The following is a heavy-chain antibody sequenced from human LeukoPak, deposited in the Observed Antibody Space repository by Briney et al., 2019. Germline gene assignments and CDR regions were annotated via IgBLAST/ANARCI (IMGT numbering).Heavy chain of an antibody. CDR1: GFTFSTYW. J-gene: IGHJ4*02. Sequence: GGSLRLSCAASGFTFSTYWMNWVRQAPGKGLEWVANIKQDGSEKYYVDSVKGRFTLSRDSAKNSLYLQMNSLRAEDTAVYYCAKADSSWFSCLNYWGQGTLVTVSS. CDR2: IKQDGSEK. CDR3: AKADSSWFSCLNY. V-gene: IGHV3-7*03. D-gene: IGHD3-10*01.